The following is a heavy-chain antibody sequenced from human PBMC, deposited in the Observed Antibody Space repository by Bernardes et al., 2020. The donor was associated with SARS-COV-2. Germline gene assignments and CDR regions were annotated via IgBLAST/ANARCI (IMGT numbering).Heavy chain of an antibody. CDR2: INPNSGGT. CDR1: GYTFTGYY. J-gene: IGHJ4*02. D-gene: IGHD1-26*01. Sequence: ASVKVSCKASGYTFTGYYIHWVRQAPGQGLEWMGWINPNSGGTNYAQKFQGRVTMTRDTSITTVYMELSSLRSDDTAVFYCARAIVENDARYFDNWGQGTLVTVSS. V-gene: IGHV1-2*02. CDR3: ARAIVENDARYFDN.